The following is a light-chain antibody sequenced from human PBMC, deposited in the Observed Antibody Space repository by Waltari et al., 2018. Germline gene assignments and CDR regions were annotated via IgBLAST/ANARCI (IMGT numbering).Light chain of an antibody. V-gene: IGLV2-14*03. CDR2: DVF. CDR1: STDVGFYNY. J-gene: IGLJ3*02. Sequence: QSALTQPASVSGSPGKSITIPSTRISTDVGFYNYVSWYQHHPGKAPKLILYDVFERPSGVSNRFSGSKSGNTASLTISGLQAEDEADYYCNSYAGSSSWVFGGGTKLTVL. CDR3: NSYAGSSSWV.